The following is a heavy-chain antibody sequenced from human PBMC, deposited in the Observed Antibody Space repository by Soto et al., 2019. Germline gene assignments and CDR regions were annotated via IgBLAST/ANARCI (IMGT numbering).Heavy chain of an antibody. D-gene: IGHD2-15*01. J-gene: IGHJ4*02. V-gene: IGHV3-23*01. CDR3: AKDLGGMVAVARAFDY. CDR2: ISGSGGST. Sequence: GGSLRLSCAASGFIFSSYAMSWVRQAPGKGLEWVSGISGSGGSTYYADSVKGRFTISRDNSKNTLYLQMNSLRAEDTAVYYCAKDLGGMVAVARAFDYWGQGTLVTVSS. CDR1: GFIFSSYA.